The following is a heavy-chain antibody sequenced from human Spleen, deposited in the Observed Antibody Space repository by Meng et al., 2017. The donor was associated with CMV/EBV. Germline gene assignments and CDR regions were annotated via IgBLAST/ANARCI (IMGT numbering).Heavy chain of an antibody. CDR2: VIPIFGTA. CDR3: ARIGLCSGTTCYTGDYSSRHFDY. J-gene: IGHJ4*02. CDR1: YS. Sequence: YSFTWLRQAPGQGLEWMGGVIPIFGTANYAQNFQGRVAITTDESRTTAYMELSSLRSEDTAVYYCARIGLCSGTTCYTGDYSSRHFDYWGQGTLVTVSS. V-gene: IGHV1-69*05. D-gene: IGHD2-2*02.